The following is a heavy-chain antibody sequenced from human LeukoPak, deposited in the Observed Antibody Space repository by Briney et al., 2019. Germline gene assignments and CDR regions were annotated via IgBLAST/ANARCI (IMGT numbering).Heavy chain of an antibody. CDR3: AKDALGYCSSTSCLPFDY. CDR1: GFTFSSYA. Sequence: PGGSLRLSCAASGFTFSSYAMSWVRQAPGKGLEWVSVVSGSGGDTYYRDSVKGRFTISRDNSKNTLYLQMNSLRAEDTAVYYCAKDALGYCSSTSCLPFDYWGQGTLVTVSS. CDR2: VSGSGGDT. J-gene: IGHJ4*02. V-gene: IGHV3-23*01. D-gene: IGHD2-2*01.